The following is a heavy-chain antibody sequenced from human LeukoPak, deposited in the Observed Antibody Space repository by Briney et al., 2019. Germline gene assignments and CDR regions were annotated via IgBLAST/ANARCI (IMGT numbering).Heavy chain of an antibody. J-gene: IGHJ4*02. D-gene: IGHD6-19*01. Sequence: SETLSLTCAVYGGSFSGYYWSWIRQPPGKGLEWIGEINHSGSTNYNPSLKSRVTISVDTSKNQSSLKLSSVTAADTAVYYCARYSSGWYQESNTYYFDYWGQGTLVTVSS. CDR2: INHSGST. V-gene: IGHV4-34*01. CDR1: GGSFSGYY. CDR3: ARYSSGWYQESNTYYFDY.